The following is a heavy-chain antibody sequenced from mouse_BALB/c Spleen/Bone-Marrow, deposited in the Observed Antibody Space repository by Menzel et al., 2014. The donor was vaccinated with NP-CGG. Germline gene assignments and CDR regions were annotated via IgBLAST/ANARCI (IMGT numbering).Heavy chain of an antibody. J-gene: IGHJ2*01. V-gene: IGHV1-54*03. CDR3: AREGYYGLDY. CDR1: GYAFTNYL. CDR2: INPGSGGT. D-gene: IGHD2-1*01. Sequence: QVQLKQSGAKLVRPGTSVKVSCKASGYAFTNYLIEWFKQRPGQGLEWIGVINPGSGGTNFNEKLRGKATLTADKSSSTAYMQFNSLTSDDSAVYFCAREGYYGLDYWGQGTTLTVSS.